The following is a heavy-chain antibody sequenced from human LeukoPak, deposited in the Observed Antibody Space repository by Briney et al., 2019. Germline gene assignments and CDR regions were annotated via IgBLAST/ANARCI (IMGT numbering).Heavy chain of an antibody. CDR2: ISAYNGNT. J-gene: IGHJ3*02. Sequence: ASVKVSCKASGYTFTSYGISWVRQAPGQGLEWMGWISAYNGNTNYAQKLQGRVTMTTDTSTSTAYMELRSLRSDDTAVYYCARTLQLRYFDWLSWGAFDIWGQGTMVTVSS. V-gene: IGHV1-18*01. D-gene: IGHD3-9*01. CDR3: ARTLQLRYFDWLSWGAFDI. CDR1: GYTFTSYG.